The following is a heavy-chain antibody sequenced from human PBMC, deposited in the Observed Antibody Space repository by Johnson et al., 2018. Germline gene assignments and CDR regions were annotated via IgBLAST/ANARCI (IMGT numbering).Heavy chain of an antibody. CDR2: IYYSGST. V-gene: IGHV4-39*07. D-gene: IGHD2-21*01. CDR1: GGSISSSGYY. J-gene: IGHJ3*02. CDR3: ARGYRHIVLLAWAEHAFDI. Sequence: QVQLQESGPGLLKXSETLSLTCTVSGGSISSSGYYWGWIRQPPGKGLEWIGSIYYSGSTYYNPSLQSRVTISVDTSKNQFSLKLSPVTAVDTAVFYCARGYRHIVLLAWAEHAFDIWGQGTMVTVSS.